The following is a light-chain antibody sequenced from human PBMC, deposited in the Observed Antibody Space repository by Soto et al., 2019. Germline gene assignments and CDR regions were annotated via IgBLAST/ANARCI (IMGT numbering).Light chain of an antibody. CDR2: DAS. CDR1: QSVSSY. Sequence: IVLTQSPATLSSSPGERTTLSCRASQSVSSYLAWYQQKPGQAPRLLIYDASNRATGIPARFSGSGSGTDFTLTISSLEPEDFAVSYCQQRSNWPRTFGGGTKVEIK. V-gene: IGKV3-11*01. CDR3: QQRSNWPRT. J-gene: IGKJ4*01.